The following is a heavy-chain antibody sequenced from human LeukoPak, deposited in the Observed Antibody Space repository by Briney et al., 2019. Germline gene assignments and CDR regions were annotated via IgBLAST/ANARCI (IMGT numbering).Heavy chain of an antibody. V-gene: IGHV3-7*01. Sequence: PGGSLRLSCTASGFIFNNFWMNWVRQAPGKGLEWVANIKQDGNEKYYVDSVMGRFTISRDNAKNSMYLQMNTLRAEDTGVYYCARVLYYGSARGYYFDYWGQGTLVTVSS. CDR1: GFIFNNFW. CDR3: ARVLYYGSARGYYFDY. CDR2: IKQDGNEK. J-gene: IGHJ4*02. D-gene: IGHD3-10*01.